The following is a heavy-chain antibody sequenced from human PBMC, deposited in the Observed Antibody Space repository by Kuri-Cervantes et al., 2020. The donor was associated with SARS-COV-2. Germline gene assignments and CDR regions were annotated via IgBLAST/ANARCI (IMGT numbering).Heavy chain of an antibody. CDR1: GGSFSGYY. V-gene: IGHV4-34*01. CDR2: INHSGST. D-gene: IGHD4-23*01. J-gene: IGHJ6*02. Sequence: SETLSLTCAVYGGSFSGYYWSWIRQPPGKGLEWIGEINHSGSTNYNPSLKSRVTISVDTSKNQFSLKLSSVTAADTAVYYCAKPNYMTTVVYYGMDVWGQGTTVTVSS. CDR3: AKPNYMTTVVYYGMDV.